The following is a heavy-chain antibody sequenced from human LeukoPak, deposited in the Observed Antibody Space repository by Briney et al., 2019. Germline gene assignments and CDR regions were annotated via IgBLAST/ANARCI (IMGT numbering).Heavy chain of an antibody. J-gene: IGHJ6*02. D-gene: IGHD4-23*01. CDR1: GFTFSDYY. V-gene: IGHV3-11*01. Sequence: PGGSLRLSCAASGFTFSDYYMSWIRQAPGKGLEWVSYISSSGSTIYYADSVKGRFTISRDNAKNSLYLQMNSLRAEDTAVYYCAKSQDYGGNYYYYYGMDVWGQGTTVTVSS. CDR2: ISSSGSTI. CDR3: AKSQDYGGNYYYYYGMDV.